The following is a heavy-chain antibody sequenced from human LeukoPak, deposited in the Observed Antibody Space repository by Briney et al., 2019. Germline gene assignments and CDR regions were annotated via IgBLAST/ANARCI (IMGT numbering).Heavy chain of an antibody. CDR3: AGFGAGSYY. CDR1: GGSISISY. Sequence: SETLSLTCTVSGGSISISYCSWIRQPAGKGLEWIGRIYTTGSTDSTDFNPSLKSRVTMSVDTSKNQFSLKLGSVTAADTAVYYCAGFGAGSYYWGQGTLVTVSS. CDR2: IYTTGSTDST. D-gene: IGHD3-10*01. V-gene: IGHV4-4*07. J-gene: IGHJ4*02.